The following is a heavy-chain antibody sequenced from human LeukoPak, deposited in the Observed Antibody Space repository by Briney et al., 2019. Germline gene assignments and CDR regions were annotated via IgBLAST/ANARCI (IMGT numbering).Heavy chain of an antibody. CDR1: GFTFNNYA. Sequence: GGSLRLSCAASGFTFNNYAMNWVRQAPGKGLEWVSSISASGVMTYYADSVKGRFTISRDNSMGTVSLQMNSLRPEDTAVYYCAKDDAWLQYGDWGRGTLVTVSS. CDR2: ISASGVMT. J-gene: IGHJ4*02. D-gene: IGHD5-24*01. V-gene: IGHV3-23*01. CDR3: AKDDAWLQYGD.